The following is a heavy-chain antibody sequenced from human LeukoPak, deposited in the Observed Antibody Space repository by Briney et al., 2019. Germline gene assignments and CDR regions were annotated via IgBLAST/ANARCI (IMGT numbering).Heavy chain of an antibody. Sequence: GGSLRLSCAASGFTFSSYWMHWVRQAPGKGLVWVSGINRDGSSTRYADSVKGRFTISRDNAKNTLYLQMNSLRDEDTAVYYCARDPNTAMVTHWFDPWGQGTLVTVSS. CDR1: GFTFSSYW. CDR3: ARDPNTAMVTHWFDP. V-gene: IGHV3-74*01. D-gene: IGHD5-18*01. J-gene: IGHJ5*02. CDR2: INRDGSST.